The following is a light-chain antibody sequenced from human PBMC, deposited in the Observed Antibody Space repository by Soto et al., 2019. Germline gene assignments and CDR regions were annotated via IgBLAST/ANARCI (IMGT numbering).Light chain of an antibody. J-gene: IGLJ1*01. CDR3: SSYTSSSNLYV. Sequence: QSVLTQPASVSGSPGQSITISCTGTSSDVGGYNYVSWYQQHPGKAPKLMIYEVSNRPSGVSNRFSGSKSGNTASLTISGLQAEDEAVYCCSSYTSSSNLYVCGTGTKLNVL. CDR2: EVS. V-gene: IGLV2-14*01. CDR1: SSDVGGYNY.